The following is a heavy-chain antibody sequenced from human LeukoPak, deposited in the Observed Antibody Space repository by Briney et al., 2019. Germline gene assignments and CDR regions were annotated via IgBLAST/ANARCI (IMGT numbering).Heavy chain of an antibody. CDR3: AKDLRVGIADY. D-gene: IGHD6-13*01. V-gene: IGHV3-30*02. CDR2: IRYDGSNK. CDR1: GFTFSSYG. J-gene: IGHJ4*02. Sequence: GGSLRLSCAASGFTFSSYGMHWVRQAPGKGLEWVAFIRYDGSNKYYVDSVKGRFTISRDNAKNTLYLQMNRLRAEDTAVYYCAKDLRVGIADYWGQGTLVTVSS.